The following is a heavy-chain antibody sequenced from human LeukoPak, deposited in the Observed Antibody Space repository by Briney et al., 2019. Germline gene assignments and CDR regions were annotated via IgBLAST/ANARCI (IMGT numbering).Heavy chain of an antibody. D-gene: IGHD2-21*02. CDR1: GFAFSNYD. Sequence: GGSLRLSCAASGFAFSNYDMHWVRQAPGKGLEWVAVISYDGNNKDFADSVKGRFTISRDNSKNTLYLQMNSLRAEDTAVYYCARGNNVLMVTGCFDYWGQGTLVTVSS. J-gene: IGHJ4*02. CDR3: ARGNNVLMVTGCFDY. V-gene: IGHV3-30-3*01. CDR2: ISYDGNNK.